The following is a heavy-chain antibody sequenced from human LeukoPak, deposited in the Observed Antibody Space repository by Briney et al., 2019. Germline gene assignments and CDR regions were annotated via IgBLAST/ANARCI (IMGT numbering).Heavy chain of an antibody. CDR2: IYSGGST. CDR3: ARVRKEYQLLLFDY. D-gene: IGHD2-2*01. Sequence: GGSLRRSCAASGFTVSSNYMSWVRQAPGKGLEWVSVIYSGGSTYYADSVKGRFTISRDNSKNTLYPQMNSLRAEDTAVYYCARVRKEYQLLLFDYWGQGTLVTVSS. J-gene: IGHJ4*02. CDR1: GFTVSSNY. V-gene: IGHV3-53*01.